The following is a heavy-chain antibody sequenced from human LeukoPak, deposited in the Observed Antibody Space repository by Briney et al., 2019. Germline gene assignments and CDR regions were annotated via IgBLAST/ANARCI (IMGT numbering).Heavy chain of an antibody. D-gene: IGHD3-22*01. V-gene: IGHV5-51*01. CDR1: GYSFTSYW. J-gene: IGHJ4*02. Sequence: GESLKISCKGSGYSFTSYWIGWVRQMPGKGLDWMGIIYPGDSDTRYSPSFQGQVAISADKSISTAYLQWSSLKASDTAMYYCARKRDSSGYYLDYWGQGTLVTVSS. CDR3: ARKRDSSGYYLDY. CDR2: IYPGDSDT.